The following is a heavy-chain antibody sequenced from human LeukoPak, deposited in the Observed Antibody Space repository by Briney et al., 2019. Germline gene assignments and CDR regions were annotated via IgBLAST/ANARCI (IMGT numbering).Heavy chain of an antibody. CDR3: ARDNGSGYPTPFDY. J-gene: IGHJ4*02. CDR2: IYYSGST. Sequence: PSETLTLTCTVSGGSISSSSYYWGWIRQPPGKGLEWIGSIYYSGSTYYNPSLKSRVTISVDTSKNQFSLKLTSMTAADTAVYYCARDNGSGYPTPFDYWGQGTLVTVSS. V-gene: IGHV4-39*07. D-gene: IGHD3-22*01. CDR1: GGSISSSSYY.